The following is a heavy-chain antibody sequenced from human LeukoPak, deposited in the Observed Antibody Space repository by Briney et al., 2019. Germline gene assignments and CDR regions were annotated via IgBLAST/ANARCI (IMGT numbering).Heavy chain of an antibody. Sequence: WESLSLSCAACGCTFSSYSWSWVRQAPGKGLEWVGYISSSSSTIYYPDSVNRLFTISRDNTKNLLLLQINSLRGEDTAVYYCARGFWSGYSFDYWGQGTLVTVSS. V-gene: IGHV3-48*01. D-gene: IGHD3-3*01. J-gene: IGHJ4*02. CDR2: ISSSSSTI. CDR3: ARGFWSGYSFDY. CDR1: GCTFSSYS.